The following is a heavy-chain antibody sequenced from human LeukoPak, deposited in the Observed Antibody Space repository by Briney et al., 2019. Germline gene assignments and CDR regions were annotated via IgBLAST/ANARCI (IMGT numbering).Heavy chain of an antibody. D-gene: IGHD3-22*01. J-gene: IGHJ4*02. CDR2: INPSGGST. V-gene: IGHV1-46*01. CDR1: GYSFTSYG. Sequence: ASVKVSCKASGYSFTSYGIHWVRQAPGQGLEWMGIINPSGGSTTYAQNFQGRVTMTGDTSTGAAYMELSSLRSEDTAVYYCARDYYDSSGYYHGGHWGQGTLVTVSS. CDR3: ARDYYDSSGYYHGGH.